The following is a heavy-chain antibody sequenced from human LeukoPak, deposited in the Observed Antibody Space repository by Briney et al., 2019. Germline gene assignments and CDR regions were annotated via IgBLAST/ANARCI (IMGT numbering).Heavy chain of an antibody. CDR1: DDSISSYY. Sequence: SETLSLTCTVSDDSISSYYWSWIRQPPGKGLEWIGYIYYSGSTNYNPSLKSRVTISVDTSKNQFSLKVSSVTAADTAVYYCAREMRGYRALDYWGQGTLVTVSS. V-gene: IGHV4-59*12. CDR3: AREMRGYRALDY. CDR2: IYYSGST. D-gene: IGHD2-2*02. J-gene: IGHJ4*02.